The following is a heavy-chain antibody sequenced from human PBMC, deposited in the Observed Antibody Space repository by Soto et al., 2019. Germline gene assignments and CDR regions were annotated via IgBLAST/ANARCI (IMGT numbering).Heavy chain of an antibody. CDR1: GFTFSDYY. CDR2: ISSSSSYT. V-gene: IGHV3-11*06. CDR3: ARGKVVGATRQYYFDY. D-gene: IGHD1-26*01. J-gene: IGHJ4*02. Sequence: GGSLRLSCAASGFTFSDYYMSWIRQAPGKGLEWVSYISSSSSYTNYADSVKGRFTISRDNAKNSLYLQMNSLRAEDTAVYYCARGKVVGATRQYYFDYWGQGTLVTVSS.